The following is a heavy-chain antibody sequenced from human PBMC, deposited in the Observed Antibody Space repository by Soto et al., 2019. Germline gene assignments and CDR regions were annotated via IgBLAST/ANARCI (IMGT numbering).Heavy chain of an antibody. J-gene: IGHJ6*02. CDR1: GFTFSSYA. CDR3: ANRDTSMVHRYYYGMDV. D-gene: IGHD5-18*01. CDR2: ISGSGGST. V-gene: IGHV3-23*01. Sequence: EVQLLESGGGLVQPGGSLRLSCAASGFTFSSYAMSWVRQAPGKGLEWVSAISGSGGSTYYADSVKGRFTISRDNSKNSLYLQMSSLRAEDTAVYYCANRDTSMVHRYYYGMDVWGQGTTVTVSS.